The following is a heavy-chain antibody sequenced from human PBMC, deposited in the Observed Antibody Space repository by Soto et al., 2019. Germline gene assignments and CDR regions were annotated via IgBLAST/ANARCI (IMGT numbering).Heavy chain of an antibody. CDR2: IDWDDGK. J-gene: IGHJ5*02. Sequence: SGPTLVNPTQTLTLTCSFSGFSLTTSGMCVGWIRQPPGKALEWLALIDWDDGKFYSPSLKTRPTISKDTSKNQVVLTMTNMDPVDTATYFCARITQGDYFWFDPWGPGTLVTVSS. D-gene: IGHD4-17*01. CDR1: GFSLTTSGMC. CDR3: ARITQGDYFWFDP. V-gene: IGHV2-70*01.